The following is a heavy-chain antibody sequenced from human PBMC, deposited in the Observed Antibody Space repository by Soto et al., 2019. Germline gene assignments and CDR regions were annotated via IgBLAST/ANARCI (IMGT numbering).Heavy chain of an antibody. CDR1: GFIFSSYS. J-gene: IGHJ4*02. D-gene: IGHD3-22*01. CDR2: VSSSSSYI. CDR3: ARGGDSSGSWPRY. Sequence: TRGSLRLSCAASGFIFSSYSMNWVRQAPGKGLEWVSSVSSSSSYIYYADSLKGRFTISRNNAKNSLYLQMNSLRVEDTAVYYCARGGDSSGSWPRYWGQGTLVTVSS. V-gene: IGHV3-21*01.